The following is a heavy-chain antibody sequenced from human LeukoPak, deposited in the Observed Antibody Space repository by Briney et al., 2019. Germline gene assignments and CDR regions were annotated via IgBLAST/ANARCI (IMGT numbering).Heavy chain of an antibody. D-gene: IGHD6-19*01. CDR2: IKQEGSEK. CDR1: GFTFSSYW. Sequence: PGGSLRLSCAASGFTFSSYWMSWVRQAPGKGLEWVANIKQEGSEKYYVDSVKGRFTISRDNAKNSLYLQMNSLRAEDTAVYYCARGGTRLVPNPDAFDIWGQGTMVTVSS. J-gene: IGHJ3*02. CDR3: ARGGTRLVPNPDAFDI. V-gene: IGHV3-7*01.